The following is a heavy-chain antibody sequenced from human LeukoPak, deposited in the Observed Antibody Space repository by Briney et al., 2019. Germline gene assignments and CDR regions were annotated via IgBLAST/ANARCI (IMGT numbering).Heavy chain of an antibody. J-gene: IGHJ4*02. V-gene: IGHV3-23*01. CDR2: ISGSGGST. CDR3: AKEYPYYDILTGSFFDY. Sequence: GGSLRLSCAASGFTFSSYAMSWVRQAPGKGLEWVSAISGSGGSTYYADSVKGRFTISRDNSKNTLHLQMNSLRAEDTAVYYCAKEYPYYDILTGSFFDYWGQGTLVTVSS. CDR1: GFTFSSYA. D-gene: IGHD3-9*01.